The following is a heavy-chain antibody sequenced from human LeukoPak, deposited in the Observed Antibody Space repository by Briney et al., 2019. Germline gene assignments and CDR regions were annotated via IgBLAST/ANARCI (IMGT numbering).Heavy chain of an antibody. CDR2: IKQDGSEK. Sequence: SGGSLRLSCAASGFTFSSYWMSWVRQAPGKGLEGVANIKQDGSEKYYVDSVKGRFTISRDNAKNSLYLQMNSLRAEDTAVYYCARDQVVPADPLDYWGQGTLVTVSS. CDR1: GFTFSSYW. D-gene: IGHD2-2*01. CDR3: ARDQVVPADPLDY. J-gene: IGHJ4*02. V-gene: IGHV3-7*01.